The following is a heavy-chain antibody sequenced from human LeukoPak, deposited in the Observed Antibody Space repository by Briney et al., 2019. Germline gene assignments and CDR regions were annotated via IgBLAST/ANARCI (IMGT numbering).Heavy chain of an antibody. D-gene: IGHD4-11*01. CDR3: ARNTVLYSTTFDY. CDR1: GSTFSSYA. CDR2: ISGSGGST. V-gene: IGHV3-23*01. J-gene: IGHJ4*02. Sequence: GGSLRLSCAASGSTFSSYAMSWVRQAPGKGLEWVSAISGSGGSTYYADSVKGRFTISRDNSKNTLYLQMNSLRAEDTAVYYCARNTVLYSTTFDYWGQGTLVTVSS.